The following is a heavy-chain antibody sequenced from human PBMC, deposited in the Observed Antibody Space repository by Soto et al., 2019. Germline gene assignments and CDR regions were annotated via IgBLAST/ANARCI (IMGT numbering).Heavy chain of an antibody. Sequence: QVQLQESGPGLVKPSGTLSLTCAVSGDSISSTNCWSWVRQPPGRGLEWIGQVYRTGTANYNPSLKSRVTISLDKSKNKFSLNLNSVNAADTAVYYCARVLKYYYNALDVWGQGTTVTVSS. D-gene: IGHD6-6*01. J-gene: IGHJ6*02. V-gene: IGHV4-4*02. CDR2: VYRTGTA. CDR1: GDSISSTNC. CDR3: ARVLKYYYNALDV.